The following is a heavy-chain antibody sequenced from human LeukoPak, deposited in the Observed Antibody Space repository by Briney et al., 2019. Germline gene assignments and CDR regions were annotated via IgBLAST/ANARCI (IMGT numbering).Heavy chain of an antibody. V-gene: IGHV4-39*01. CDR2: IYHSGRT. CDR1: GGSINTFDYY. J-gene: IGHJ4*02. Sequence: SETLSLTCVVSGGSINTFDYYGGWIRQPPGKGLDWIGSIYHSGRTYYNPSLKSRVTISVETSRNQISLKVYSVTAADTAVYYCVKSRGSSYYYFDSWGQGTLVAVSS. CDR3: VKSRGSSYYYFDS. D-gene: IGHD6-13*01.